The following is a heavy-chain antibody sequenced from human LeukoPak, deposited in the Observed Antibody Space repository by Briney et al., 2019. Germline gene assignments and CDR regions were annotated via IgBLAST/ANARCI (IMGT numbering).Heavy chain of an antibody. Sequence: PGGSLRLSCAASGFSFSTDTVNWVRQAPGKGLEWVGFIRGSVYGGATEYAASVKGRFTVSTDASKTIGYLQMTSLKTEDTAIYYCTRESPKYVFDSWGQGTLVTVSS. CDR2: IRGSVYGGAT. V-gene: IGHV3-49*04. CDR1: GFSFSTDT. CDR3: TRESPKYVFDS. J-gene: IGHJ4*02. D-gene: IGHD2-8*01.